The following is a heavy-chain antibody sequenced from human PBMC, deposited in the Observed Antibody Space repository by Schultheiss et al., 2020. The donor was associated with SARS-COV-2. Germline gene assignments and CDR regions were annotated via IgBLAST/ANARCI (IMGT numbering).Heavy chain of an antibody. J-gene: IGHJ4*02. CDR3: ARSGYSSGWFSDY. D-gene: IGHD6-19*01. V-gene: IGHV4-59*12. CDR1: GGSISSYF. CDR2: IYYSGST. Sequence: SETLSLTCTVSGGSISSYFWSWIRQPPGKGLEWIGYIYYSGSTYYNPSLKSRVTISVDTSKNQFSLKLSSVTVADTAVYYCARSGYSSGWFSDYWGQGTLVTVSS.